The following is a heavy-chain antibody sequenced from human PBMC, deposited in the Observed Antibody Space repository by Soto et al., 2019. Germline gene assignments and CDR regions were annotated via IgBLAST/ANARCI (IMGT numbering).Heavy chain of an antibody. Sequence: EVQLMESGGGLVQPGESLRLSCAASGFIFSNYWMHWVRQAPGEGLVWVSRLKTDGTMTSYADSVKGRFTISRDNAKNILFLQMNSLRAEDTAMYYCARDPHGDSSGLNDAFDIWGQGTMVTVSS. CDR2: LKTDGTMT. J-gene: IGHJ3*02. V-gene: IGHV3-74*01. D-gene: IGHD6-19*01. CDR3: ARDPHGDSSGLNDAFDI. CDR1: GFIFSNYW.